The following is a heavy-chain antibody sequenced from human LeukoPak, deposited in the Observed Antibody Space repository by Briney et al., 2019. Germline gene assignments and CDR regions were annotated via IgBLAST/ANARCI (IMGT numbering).Heavy chain of an antibody. CDR1: GYTFSSYG. CDR3: ARDLYSPGYCSGGSCWGSNNWFDP. V-gene: IGHV1-18*01. Sequence: GASVKVSCKASGYTFSSYGISWVRQAPGQGLEWMAWISAYNGKTNFARKFRGRVTMTTDTSTSTAYMELRSLRSDDTAIYYCARDLYSPGYCSGGSCWGSNNWFDPWGQGTLVTVSS. J-gene: IGHJ5*02. CDR2: ISAYNGKT. D-gene: IGHD2-15*01.